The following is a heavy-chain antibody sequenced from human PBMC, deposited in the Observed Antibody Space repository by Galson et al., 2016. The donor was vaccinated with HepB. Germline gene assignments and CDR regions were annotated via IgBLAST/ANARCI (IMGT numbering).Heavy chain of an antibody. Sequence: SLRLSCAASGFTFTSYAMSWVRQAPGKGLEWVSSISGSGGGTYYADSVKGRFTISRDNSKKTLYLQMSSLRVEDTAIYFCAKGRVVYSSRWSPFDHWGQGTLVSVSS. J-gene: IGHJ4*02. CDR1: GFTFTSYA. CDR3: AKGRVVYSSRWSPFDH. CDR2: ISGSGGGT. D-gene: IGHD2-2*01. V-gene: IGHV3-23*01.